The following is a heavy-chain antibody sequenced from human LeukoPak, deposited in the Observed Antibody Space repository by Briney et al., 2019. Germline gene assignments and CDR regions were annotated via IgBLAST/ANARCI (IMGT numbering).Heavy chain of an antibody. J-gene: IGHJ4*02. CDR2: IYSSGNT. CDR3: AREVRRGGRYYYGSGDFDY. Sequence: PSETLSLTCTVSGGFISSYYWNWIRQTPGKGLEWIGSIYSSGNTNYNPSLKSRVTISVDTSKNQFSLMLTSVTAADTAVYYCAREVRRGGRYYYGSGDFDYWGQGTLVTVSS. CDR1: GGFISSYY. V-gene: IGHV4-59*01. D-gene: IGHD3-10*01.